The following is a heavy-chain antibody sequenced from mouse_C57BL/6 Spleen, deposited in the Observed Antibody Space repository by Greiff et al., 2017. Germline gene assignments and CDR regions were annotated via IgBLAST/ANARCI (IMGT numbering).Heavy chain of an antibody. D-gene: IGHD2-4*01. J-gene: IGHJ4*01. Sequence: VQLQQPGAELVKPGASVKLSCKASGYTFTSYWMHWVKQRPGQGLEWIGMIHPNSGSTNYNEKFKSKATLTVDKSSSTAYMQLSSLTSEDSAVYYCAREIYYDYDEDAMDYWGQGTSVTVSS. CDR1: GYTFTSYW. CDR2: IHPNSGST. CDR3: AREIYYDYDEDAMDY. V-gene: IGHV1-64*01.